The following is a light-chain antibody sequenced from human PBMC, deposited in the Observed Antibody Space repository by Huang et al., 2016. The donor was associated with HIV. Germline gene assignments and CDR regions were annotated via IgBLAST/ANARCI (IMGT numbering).Light chain of an antibody. V-gene: IGKV1-17*03. CDR3: LQHHTYPYT. Sequence: DIEMTQSPSAMSASVGDRVTISCRASQDINNYLAWFQQKPGKVPQRLIYVAFNLQGGVPSRFSGSGSETEFTLTISNLQPEDFATYYCLQHHTYPYTFGQGTRLDIK. CDR1: QDINNY. CDR2: VAF. J-gene: IGKJ2*01.